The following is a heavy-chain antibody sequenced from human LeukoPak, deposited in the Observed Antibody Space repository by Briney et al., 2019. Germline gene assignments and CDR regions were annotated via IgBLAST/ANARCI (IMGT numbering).Heavy chain of an antibody. CDR3: AREAVTRNYFDY. D-gene: IGHD4-17*01. V-gene: IGHV3-21*04. CDR1: GFTFSSYS. CDR2: ITSSSNYI. J-gene: IGHJ4*02. Sequence: PGGSLRLSCAASGFTFSSYSMNWVRQAPGRGLEWVSYITSSSNYIYYADSVKGRFTISRDNSKNTLYLQMNSLRAEDTAVYYCAREAVTRNYFDYWGQGTLVTVSS.